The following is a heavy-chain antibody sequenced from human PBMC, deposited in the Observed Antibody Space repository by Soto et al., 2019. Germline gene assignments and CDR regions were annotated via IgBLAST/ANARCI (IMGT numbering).Heavy chain of an antibody. CDR2: ISAYNGNT. Sequence: VASVKVSCKASGYTVTSYGISGVRQAPGQGLEWMGWISAYNGNTNYAQKLQGRVTRTTDTSTSTAYMELRSLSCADTAADYCGRNLSVHCSSTSCYSYGMDAWGQGTTVTVSS. CDR1: GYTVTSYG. J-gene: IGHJ6*02. D-gene: IGHD2-2*01. V-gene: IGHV1-18*01. CDR3: GRNLSVHCSSTSCYSYGMDA.